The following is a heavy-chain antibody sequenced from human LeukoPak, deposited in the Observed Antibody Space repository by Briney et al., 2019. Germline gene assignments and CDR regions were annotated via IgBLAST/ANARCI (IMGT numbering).Heavy chain of an antibody. Sequence: ASVKVSCKASGYTFTSYDTNWVRQATGQGLEWMGWMNPNSGNTGYAQKLQGRVTMTTDTSTSTAYMELRSLRSDDTAVYYCARGPYDILTGEHTDYWGQGTLVTVSS. CDR2: MNPNSGNT. CDR3: ARGPYDILTGEHTDY. D-gene: IGHD3-9*01. J-gene: IGHJ4*02. CDR1: GYTFTSYD. V-gene: IGHV1-8*01.